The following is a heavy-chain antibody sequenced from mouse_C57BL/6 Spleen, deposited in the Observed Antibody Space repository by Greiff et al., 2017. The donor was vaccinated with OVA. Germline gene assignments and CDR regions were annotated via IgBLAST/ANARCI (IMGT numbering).Heavy chain of an antibody. CDR2: ILPGSGST. CDR1: GYTFTGYW. J-gene: IGHJ4*01. Sequence: QVQLQQSGAELMKPGASVKLSCKATGYTFTGYWIEWVKQRPGHGLEWIGEILPGSGSTNYNEKFKGKATFTVDTSSNTAYMQLSSLTTEDTAIYYCARSTMFTTKGSYYYAMDYWGQGTSVTVSS. V-gene: IGHV1-9*01. CDR3: ARSTMFTTKGSYYYAMDY. D-gene: IGHD2-2*01.